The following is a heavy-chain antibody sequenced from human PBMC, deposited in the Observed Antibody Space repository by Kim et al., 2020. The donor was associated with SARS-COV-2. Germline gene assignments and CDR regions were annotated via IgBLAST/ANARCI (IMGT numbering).Heavy chain of an antibody. CDR2: ISYGESYK. CDR3: ARGGLFGES. V-gene: IGHV3-30*09. Sequence: GGSLRLSCAGSGFTFSSYTLLWVRQAPGKGLEWVAVISYGESYKDYADSVKGRFAISRDNSKNTVYLLMNSLRPEDTAVYYCARGGLFGESCGQGSLVTV. J-gene: IGHJ5*02. CDR1: GFTFSSYT. D-gene: IGHD3-10*01.